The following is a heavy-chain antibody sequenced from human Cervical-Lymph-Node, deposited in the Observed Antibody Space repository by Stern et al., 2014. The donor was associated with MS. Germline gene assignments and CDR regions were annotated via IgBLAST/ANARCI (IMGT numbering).Heavy chain of an antibody. CDR1: GDTFSTHA. V-gene: IGHV1-69*11. CDR2: TITILDTT. D-gene: IGHD2-15*01. J-gene: IGHJ4*02. Sequence: VQLVESGAEVKKPGSSVRVSCKSSGDTFSTHAISWVRQAPGQGLERLGRTITILDTTDYAQKFQGRLTIDADESTNTAYMELRSLTPDDTAVYYCAREKSDCSGGSCFSSLDYWGQGTLVTVSS. CDR3: AREKSDCSGGSCFSSLDY.